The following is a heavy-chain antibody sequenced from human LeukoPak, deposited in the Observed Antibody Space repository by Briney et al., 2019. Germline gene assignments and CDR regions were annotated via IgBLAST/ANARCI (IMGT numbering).Heavy chain of an antibody. V-gene: IGHV3-48*01. J-gene: IGHJ5*02. CDR2: ISSSSNII. CDR3: AREVWVAAAENWFDP. CDR1: GFTFSNYN. D-gene: IGHD6-13*01. Sequence: GGSLRLSCAASGFTFSNYNMNWVRQPPGKGLQWVSYISSSSNIIYYADSVKGRFTISRDNAKNSLFLQMNSLRAEDTAVYYCAREVWVAAAENWFDPWGQGTLVTVSS.